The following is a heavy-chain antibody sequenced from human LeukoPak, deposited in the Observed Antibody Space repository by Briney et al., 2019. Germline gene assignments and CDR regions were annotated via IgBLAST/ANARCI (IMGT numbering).Heavy chain of an antibody. CDR2: INHSGST. CDR1: GGSFSGYF. V-gene: IGHV4-34*01. D-gene: IGHD3-22*01. J-gene: IGHJ6*02. Sequence: SETLSLTCAVYGGSFSGYFWNWIRQPPGKGLGWIGEINHSGSTNYNPSLKSRVTISVDTSKNQFSLKLSSVTAADTAVYYCARGLSFYSGYYYGARRGGMDVRGQGTTVTVSS. CDR3: ARGLSFYSGYYYGARRGGMDV.